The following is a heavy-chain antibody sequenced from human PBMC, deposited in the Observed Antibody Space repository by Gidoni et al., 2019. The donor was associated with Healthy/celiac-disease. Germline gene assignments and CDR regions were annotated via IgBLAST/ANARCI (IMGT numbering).Heavy chain of an antibody. CDR1: GFTFIDYY. CDR2: SSSSGRTI. Sequence: QVQLVESGGGLVKPGGSLRLSCAAPGFTFIDYYMSWIRQAPGKGLECGSYSSSSGRTIYYADSVKGRFTISRDNAKNSLYLQMNSLRAEDTAVYYCARAERITFGGQTPYYFDYWGQGTLVTVSS. CDR3: ARAERITFGGQTPYYFDY. V-gene: IGHV3-11*01. J-gene: IGHJ4*02. D-gene: IGHD3-16*01.